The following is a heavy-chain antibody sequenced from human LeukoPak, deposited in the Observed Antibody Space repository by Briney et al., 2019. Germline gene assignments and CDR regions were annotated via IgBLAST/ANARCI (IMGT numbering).Heavy chain of an antibody. CDR3: AKHETDDYGDYAHDAFDI. CDR2: IRYDGSNK. V-gene: IGHV3-30*02. D-gene: IGHD4-17*01. CDR1: GFTFSSYG. Sequence: HPGGSLRLSCAASGFTFSSYGMHWVRQAPGKGLEWVAFIRYDGSNKYYADSVKGRFTISRDNSKNTLYLQMNSLRAEDTAVYYCAKHETDDYGDYAHDAFDIWGQGTMVTVSS. J-gene: IGHJ3*02.